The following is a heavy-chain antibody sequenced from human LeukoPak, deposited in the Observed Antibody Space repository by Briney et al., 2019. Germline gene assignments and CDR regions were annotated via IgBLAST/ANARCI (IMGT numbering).Heavy chain of an antibody. D-gene: IGHD6-13*01. Sequence: PSETLSLTCAVSGGSISSSNWWSWVRQPPGKGLEWIGEIYHSGSTNYNPSLKSRVTISVDKSKNQFSLKLSSVTAADTAVYYCARAGDKPFSTVAAAGTGILGYWGQGTLVTVSS. V-gene: IGHV4-4*02. CDR2: IYHSGST. J-gene: IGHJ4*02. CDR1: GGSISSSNW. CDR3: ARAGDKPFSTVAAAGTGILGY.